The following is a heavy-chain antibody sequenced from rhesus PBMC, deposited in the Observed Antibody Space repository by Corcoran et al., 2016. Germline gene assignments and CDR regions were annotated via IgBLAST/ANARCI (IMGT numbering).Heavy chain of an antibody. D-gene: IGHD2-21*01. V-gene: IGHV5-20*02. Sequence: EVQLVQSGAEVKRPGESLKISCKTSGYSFTSYWISWVVHMPGKGLEWMGAIDPSDSDTRYSPSFQGQGTIAADKSISTAYLQWSSLKASDTATYYCAKRAEYCTGSGCYDYGLDSWGQGVVVTVSS. CDR1: GYSFTSYW. CDR2: IDPSDSDT. J-gene: IGHJ6*01. CDR3: AKRAEYCTGSGCYDYGLDS.